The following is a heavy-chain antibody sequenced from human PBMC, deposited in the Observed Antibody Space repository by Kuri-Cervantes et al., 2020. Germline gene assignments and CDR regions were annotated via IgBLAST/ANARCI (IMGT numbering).Heavy chain of an antibody. CDR1: GFTFSNAW. CDR2: IKSKTDGGTT. Sequence: GESLKISCAASGFTFSNAWMSWVRQAPGKGLEWVGRIKSKTDGGTTDYAAPVKGRFTISRDDSKNTLYLQMNSLKTEDTAVYYCAKDGYITMIVVVTMIDYWGQGTLVTVSS. J-gene: IGHJ4*02. D-gene: IGHD3-22*01. V-gene: IGHV3-15*01. CDR3: AKDGYITMIVVVTMIDY.